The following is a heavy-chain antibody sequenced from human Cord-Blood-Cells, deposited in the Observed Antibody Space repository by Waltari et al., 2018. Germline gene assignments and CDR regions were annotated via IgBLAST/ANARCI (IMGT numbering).Heavy chain of an antibody. Sequence: VQLVQSGAEAKTPGASVQVYSQASRGTVCSYSISWVRQPPGQGLEWMGWIIPIFGTANYAQKFQGRVTITADESTRTAYMELSSLRSEDTAVYYCARSYLVATFNGNSFRGQGTLVTVSS. CDR1: RGTVCSYS. V-gene: IGHV1-69*01. J-gene: IGHJ4*02. CDR3: ARSYLVATFNGNSF. D-gene: IGHD5-12*01. CDR2: IIPIFGTA.